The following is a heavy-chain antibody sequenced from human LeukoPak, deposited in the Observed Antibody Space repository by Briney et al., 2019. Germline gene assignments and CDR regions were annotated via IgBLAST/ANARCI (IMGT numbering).Heavy chain of an antibody. CDR2: ISYDGSNK. J-gene: IGHJ5*02. D-gene: IGHD2-21*01. CDR3: TTDLLS. CDR1: GFTFSSYA. V-gene: IGHV3-30-3*01. Sequence: PGGSLRLSCAASGFTFSSYAMHWVRQAPGKGLEWVAVISYDGSNKYYADSVKGRFTISRDNSKNTLYLQMNSLRAEDTAVYYCTTDLLSWGQGTLVTVSS.